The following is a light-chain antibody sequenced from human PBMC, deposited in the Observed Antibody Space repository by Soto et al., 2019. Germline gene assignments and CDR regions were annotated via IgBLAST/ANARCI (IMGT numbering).Light chain of an antibody. CDR2: DAS. J-gene: IGKJ5*01. CDR1: QSLLHSSY. Sequence: EIVMTQYPLSLPVTPGEPASISCRSSQSLLHSSYLAWYQQRPGQPSRLLIYDASNRATGIPARFSGSGSGTEFTLTISSLQSEDFAVYYCQQYTNWPIPFCQGRLLAIK. CDR3: QQYTNWPIP. V-gene: IGKV3D-15*01.